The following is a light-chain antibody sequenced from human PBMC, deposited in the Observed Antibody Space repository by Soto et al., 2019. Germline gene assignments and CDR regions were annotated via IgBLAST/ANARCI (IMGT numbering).Light chain of an antibody. J-gene: IGLJ1*01. CDR2: EVS. Sequence: QSVLTQPASVSGSPGQSITISCTGTSSDVGGYNYVSWYQQHPGKAPKLMIYEVSNRPSGVSNRFSGSKSGNPASLTISGLQAEDEADYYCSSYTSSSPFYVFGTGTKVTVL. V-gene: IGLV2-14*01. CDR3: SSYTSSSPFYV. CDR1: SSDVGGYNY.